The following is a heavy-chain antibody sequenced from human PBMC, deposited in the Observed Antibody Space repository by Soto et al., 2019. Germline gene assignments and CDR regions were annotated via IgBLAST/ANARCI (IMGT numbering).Heavy chain of an antibody. CDR2: IIPIFGTA. V-gene: IGHV1-69*13. CDR3: AREYYYDSSGYYHDF. J-gene: IGHJ4*02. D-gene: IGHD3-22*01. CDR1: GGTFSSYA. Sequence: ASVKVSCKASGGTFSSYAISWVRQAPGQGLEWMGGIIPIFGTANYAQKFQGRVTITADESTGTAYMELSSLRSEDTAVYYCAREYYYDSSGYYHDFWGQGTLVTVSS.